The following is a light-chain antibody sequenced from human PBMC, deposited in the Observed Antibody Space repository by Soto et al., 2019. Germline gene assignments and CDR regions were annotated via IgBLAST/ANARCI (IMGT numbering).Light chain of an antibody. CDR3: QQYNIYSPWT. Sequence: DIQMTQSPSTLSGSVGDRVTITCRASQTISSWLAWYQQKPGKAPKLLIYKASNLQIGVPSRFSGGGSGTEFSLTISSLQPDDFATYYCQQYNIYSPWTFGQGTKVDIK. J-gene: IGKJ1*01. CDR1: QTISSW. V-gene: IGKV1-5*03. CDR2: KAS.